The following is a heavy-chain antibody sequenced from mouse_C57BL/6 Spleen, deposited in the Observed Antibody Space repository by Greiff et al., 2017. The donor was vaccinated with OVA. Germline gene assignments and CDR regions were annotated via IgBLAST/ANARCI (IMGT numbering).Heavy chain of an antibody. D-gene: IGHD1-1*01. J-gene: IGHJ2*01. CDR2: ISSGSSTI. V-gene: IGHV5-17*01. Sequence: DVHLVESGGGLVKPGGSLKLSCAASGFTFSDYGMHWVRQAPEKGLEWVAYISSGSSTIYYADTVKGRFTISRDNAKNTLFLQMTSLRSEDTAMYYCARGATVVDFDYWGQGTTLTVSS. CDR3: ARGATVVDFDY. CDR1: GFTFSDYG.